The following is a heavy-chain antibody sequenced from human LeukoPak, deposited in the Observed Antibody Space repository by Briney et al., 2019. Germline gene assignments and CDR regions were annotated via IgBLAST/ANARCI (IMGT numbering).Heavy chain of an antibody. Sequence: SETLSLTCAVSGASVTSHHWAWIRQPAGKGLEWVGRAHFSGSTNYNPSLRSRVAISLDKSKNELSLTLKSVSAADTAVYFCTGDESIRDDSGGYHYWGRGVLVTVSS. CDR3: TGDESIRDDSGGYHY. V-gene: IGHV4-4*07. D-gene: IGHD3-22*01. CDR1: GASVTSHH. J-gene: IGHJ4*02. CDR2: AHFSGST.